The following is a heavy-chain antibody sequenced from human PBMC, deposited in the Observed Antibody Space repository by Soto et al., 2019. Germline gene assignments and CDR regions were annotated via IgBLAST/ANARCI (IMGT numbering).Heavy chain of an antibody. D-gene: IGHD3-10*01. Sequence: PSETLSLTCGVYGGSFRNYYWIWVRQPPGKGLEWIGEVNHSGEATYNPSLQSRITISLDTSNSQFSLKMTSVTAADTAMYFWARAERFPRSWFDPWGQGTQVTVSS. V-gene: IGHV4-34*01. CDR2: VNHSGEA. J-gene: IGHJ5*02. CDR3: ARAERFPRSWFDP. CDR1: GGSFRNYY.